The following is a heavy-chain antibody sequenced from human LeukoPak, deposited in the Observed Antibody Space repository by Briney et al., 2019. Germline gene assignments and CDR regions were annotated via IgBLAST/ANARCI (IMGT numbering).Heavy chain of an antibody. CDR1: GGSISSYY. Sequence: SETLSLTCTVSGGSISSYYWSWIRQPPGKGLEWIGYIYDSGSTNYNPSLKSRVTISVDTSKNQFSLKLSSVTAADTAVYYCAKARVGKVRGSHFNYYYYYMDVWGKGTTVTISS. CDR2: IYDSGST. CDR3: AKARVGKVRGSHFNYYYYYMDV. V-gene: IGHV4-59*01. J-gene: IGHJ6*03. D-gene: IGHD3-10*01.